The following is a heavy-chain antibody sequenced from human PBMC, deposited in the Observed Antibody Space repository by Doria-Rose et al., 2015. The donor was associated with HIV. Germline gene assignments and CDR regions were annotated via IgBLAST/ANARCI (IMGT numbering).Heavy chain of an antibody. CDR3: ARIKSSRWYHKYYFDF. Sequence: QVQLVQSGPVLVKPTETLTLTCTVSGVSLSSPGMGVSWIRQPPGKALEWLAHTFSDDERSYKTYLKSRLTISRGTSKSQVVLTMTDMDPVDTATYYCARIKSSRWYHKYYFDFWGQGTLVIVSA. D-gene: IGHD6-13*01. J-gene: IGHJ4*02. V-gene: IGHV2-26*01. CDR2: TFSDDER. CDR1: GVSLSSPGMG.